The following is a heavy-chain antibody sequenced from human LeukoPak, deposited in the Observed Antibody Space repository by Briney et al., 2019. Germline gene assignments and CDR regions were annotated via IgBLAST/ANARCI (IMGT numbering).Heavy chain of an antibody. CDR2: IYSGGST. CDR1: GFTVSSNH. Sequence: GGSLRLSCAASGFTVSSNHMSWVRQAPGKGLEWVSVIYSGGSTYYADSVKGRFTISRDNSKNTLYLQMNSLRAEDTAVYYCARVGAVAGMLDGDFDYWGQGTLVTVSS. D-gene: IGHD6-19*01. V-gene: IGHV3-66*01. CDR3: ARVGAVAGMLDGDFDY. J-gene: IGHJ4*02.